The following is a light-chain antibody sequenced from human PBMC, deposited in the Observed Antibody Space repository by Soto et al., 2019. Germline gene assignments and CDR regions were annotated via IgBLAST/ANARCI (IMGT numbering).Light chain of an antibody. J-gene: IGLJ1*01. V-gene: IGLV1-44*01. CDR3: ATWDDSLNGHV. CDR2: SNT. Sequence: QSVLTQSPSASGTPGQRVTISCSGSSSNIGSNTVSWYQQLPGTAPKLLIYSNTQRPSGVPDRFSGSKSGTSASLAIGGLQSEDEGDYYCATWDDSLNGHVFGTGTKVTVL. CDR1: SSNIGSNT.